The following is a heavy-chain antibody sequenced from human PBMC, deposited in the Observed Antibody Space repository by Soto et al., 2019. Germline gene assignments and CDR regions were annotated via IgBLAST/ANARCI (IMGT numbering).Heavy chain of an antibody. CDR2: ISRNSGSI. V-gene: IGHV3-9*01. D-gene: IGHD1-26*01. CDR1: GFTFDDYA. Sequence: GGSLRLSCAASGFTFDDYAMHWVRQAPGKGLEWVSGISRNSGSIGYADSVKGRFTISRDNAKNSLYLQMNSLRAEDTALYYCAKDRGSTGSYYHFAYWGQGTLVTVSS. CDR3: AKDRGSTGSYYHFAY. J-gene: IGHJ4*02.